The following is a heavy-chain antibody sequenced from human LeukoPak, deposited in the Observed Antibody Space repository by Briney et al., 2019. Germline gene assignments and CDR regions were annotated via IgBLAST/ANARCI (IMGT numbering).Heavy chain of an antibody. J-gene: IGHJ4*02. CDR2: IIPIFGTA. V-gene: IGHV1-69*05. CDR3: ARDRLRGNYYDSSGYYYLDY. D-gene: IGHD3-22*01. Sequence: ASVKVSCKASGGTFSSYAISWVRQAPGQGLEWMGGIIPIFGTANYAQKFQGRVTITTDESTSTAYMELSRLRSEDTAVYYCARDRLRGNYYDSSGYYYLDYWGQGTLVTVSS. CDR1: GGTFSSYA.